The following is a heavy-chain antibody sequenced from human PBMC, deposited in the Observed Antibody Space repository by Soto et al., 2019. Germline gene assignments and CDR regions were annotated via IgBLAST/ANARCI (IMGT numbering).Heavy chain of an antibody. CDR2: ITYDGSNK. Sequence: QVQLVESGGGVVQTGRSLRLSCAASGFTFSNYAMHWVRQAPGKGLEWVAVITYDGSNKYYADSVKGRFTISRDNSKNTLYLQMNSLRAEDTAVYYCAKDHTVTTFGHWGQGTLVTVSS. CDR3: AKDHTVTTFGH. J-gene: IGHJ4*02. CDR1: GFTFSNYA. D-gene: IGHD4-17*01. V-gene: IGHV3-30*18.